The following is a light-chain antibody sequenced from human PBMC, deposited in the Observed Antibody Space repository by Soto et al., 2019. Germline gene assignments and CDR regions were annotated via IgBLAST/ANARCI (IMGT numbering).Light chain of an antibody. V-gene: IGLV2-23*02. J-gene: IGLJ2*01. Sequence: QSVLTQPASVSGSPGQSITISCTGTSSDVGSHNFVSWYQQHPGKAPELMIYEVSKRPSGVSNRFSGSKSGNTASLTISGLQAEDEADYYCYSYVNTISFGGGTKLTVL. CDR1: SSDVGSHNF. CDR2: EVS. CDR3: YSYVNTIS.